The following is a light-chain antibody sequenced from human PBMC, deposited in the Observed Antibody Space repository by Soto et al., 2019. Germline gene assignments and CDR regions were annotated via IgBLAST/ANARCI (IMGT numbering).Light chain of an antibody. J-gene: IGKJ1*01. CDR2: GAS. V-gene: IGKV3-20*01. CDR1: QSVSNNY. Sequence: EIVLTQSPGTLSLSPGERATLSCRASQSVSNNYLAWYQQKPGQAPSLLMYGASSRATGVPDRFSGSGSGADFTLTISRLEPEDFAVYYCQHYGGSTSTFGQGTKVEIK. CDR3: QHYGGSTST.